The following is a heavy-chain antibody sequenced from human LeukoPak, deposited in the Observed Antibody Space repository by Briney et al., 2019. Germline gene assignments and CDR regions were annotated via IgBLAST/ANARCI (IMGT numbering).Heavy chain of an antibody. CDR1: GGSISSYY. J-gene: IGHJ6*03. Sequence: TSETLSLTCTVSGGSISSYYWSWIRQPPGKGLEWIGYIYYSGSTNYNPSLKSRVTISVDTSKNQFSLKLSSVTAADTAVYYCARAPGYCSTTSCEYYYYMDVWGKGTTVTVSS. CDR3: ARAPGYCSTTSCEYYYYMDV. D-gene: IGHD2-2*01. CDR2: IYYSGST. V-gene: IGHV4-59*01.